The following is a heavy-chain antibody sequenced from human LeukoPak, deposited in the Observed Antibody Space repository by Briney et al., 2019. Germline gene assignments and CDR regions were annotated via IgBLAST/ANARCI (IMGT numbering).Heavy chain of an antibody. CDR3: ATVPNYYDSSGYYFQH. CDR1: GFTFSTYA. J-gene: IGHJ1*01. Sequence: PGGSLRLSCAASGFTFSTYAMHWVRQAPGKGLEWVAVISYDGNNKYYADSVKGRFTISRDNSKNTLFLQMNSLRAEDTAVYYCATVPNYYDSSGYYFQHWGQGTLVTVSS. CDR2: ISYDGNNK. D-gene: IGHD3-22*01. V-gene: IGHV3-30-3*01.